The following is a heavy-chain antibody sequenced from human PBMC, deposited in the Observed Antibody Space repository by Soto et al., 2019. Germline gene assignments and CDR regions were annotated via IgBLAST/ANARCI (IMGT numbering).Heavy chain of an antibody. Sequence: ASVKVSCKASGYTFTSYAMHWVRQAPGQRLEWMGWINAGNGNTKYSQKFQGRVTITRDTSASTAYMELSSLRSEDTAVYYCARDAICSGGSCYDVPSNWFDPWGQGTLVTVSS. CDR2: INAGNGNT. CDR1: GYTFTSYA. CDR3: ARDAICSGGSCYDVPSNWFDP. D-gene: IGHD2-15*01. V-gene: IGHV1-3*01. J-gene: IGHJ5*02.